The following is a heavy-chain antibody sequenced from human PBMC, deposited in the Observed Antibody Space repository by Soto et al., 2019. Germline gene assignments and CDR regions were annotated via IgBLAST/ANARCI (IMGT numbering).Heavy chain of an antibody. CDR2: ISTSSSYI. CDR3: AREIRNDSGMDG. CDR1: GFTFSNYA. V-gene: IGHV3-21*01. Sequence: EVQLVESGGGLVKPGGSLRLSCAASGFTFSNYAMNWVRQAPGKGLEWVSSISTSSSYIYYADSVKGRFTISRDNAKNSLYLQMNSLRAEDTAVYYCAREIRNDSGMDGWGQGTTVTVSS. J-gene: IGHJ6*02. D-gene: IGHD3-3*01.